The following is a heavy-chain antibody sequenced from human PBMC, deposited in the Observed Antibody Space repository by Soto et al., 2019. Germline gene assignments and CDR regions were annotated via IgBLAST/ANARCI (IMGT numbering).Heavy chain of an antibody. D-gene: IGHD3-22*01. J-gene: IGHJ6*02. CDR1: GGSISSGGYS. CDR2: IYHSGST. CDR3: AREYYYDSSGYSSGMDV. Sequence: QLQLQESGSGLVKPSQTLSLTCAVSGGSISSGGYSWSWIRQPPGKGLEWIGYIYHSGSTYYNPSLKNRVTISVDRSKNQFSLKLSSVTAADTAVYYCAREYYYDSSGYSSGMDVWGQGTTVTVSS. V-gene: IGHV4-30-2*01.